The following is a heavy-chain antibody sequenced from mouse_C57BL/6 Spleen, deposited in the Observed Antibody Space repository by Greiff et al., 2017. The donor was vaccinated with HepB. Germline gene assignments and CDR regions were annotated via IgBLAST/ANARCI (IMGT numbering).Heavy chain of an antibody. CDR2: IYPRSGNT. CDR1: GYTFTSYG. D-gene: IGHD1-1*01. Sequence: VQLQQSGAELARPGASVKLSCKASGYTFTSYGISWVKQRTGQGLEWIGEIYPRSGNTYYNEKFKGKATLTVDKSSSTAYMQLSSLTSEDSAVYYCAIDYGSSRFAYWGQGTLVTVSA. V-gene: IGHV1-81*01. J-gene: IGHJ3*01. CDR3: AIDYGSSRFAY.